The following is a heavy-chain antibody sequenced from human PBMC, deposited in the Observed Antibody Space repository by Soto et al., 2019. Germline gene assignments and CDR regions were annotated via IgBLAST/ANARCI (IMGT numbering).Heavy chain of an antibody. Sequence: GGSLRLSCAASGFTFSSYWMHWVRQAPGKGLVWVSRINSDGSSTSYADSVKGRFTISRDNAKNTLYLQMNSLRAEDTAVYYCARLPVEVVAATLETNFDYWGQGTLVTVSS. V-gene: IGHV3-74*01. CDR1: GFTFSSYW. CDR2: INSDGSST. J-gene: IGHJ4*02. D-gene: IGHD2-15*01. CDR3: ARLPVEVVAATLETNFDY.